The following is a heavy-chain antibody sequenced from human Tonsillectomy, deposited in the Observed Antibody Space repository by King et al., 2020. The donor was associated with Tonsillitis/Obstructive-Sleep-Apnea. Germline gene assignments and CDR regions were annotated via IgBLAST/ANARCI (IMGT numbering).Heavy chain of an antibody. Sequence: EVQLVESGGGLVQPGGSLRLSCSASGFTFSSYAMHWVRQAPGKGLEYVSAISSNGGSTYYADSVKGRFTISRDNSKNTLYLQMSSLRAEDTAVYYCVKVLGSRGGGVYFDYWGQGALVTVSS. CDR3: VKVLGSRGGGVYFDY. V-gene: IGHV3-64D*06. J-gene: IGHJ4*02. D-gene: IGHD6-19*01. CDR2: ISSNGGST. CDR1: GFTFSSYA.